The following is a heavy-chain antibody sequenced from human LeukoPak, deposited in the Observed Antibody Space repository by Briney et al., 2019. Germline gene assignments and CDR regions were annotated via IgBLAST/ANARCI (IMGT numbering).Heavy chain of an antibody. J-gene: IGHJ4*02. CDR3: ARDFTDIRGGGYFDN. Sequence: GGSLRLSCAASGFPFSSYAMHWLRQAPGKGLEWVAVIWFDGGKIYYADSVKGRFTISRDNSKNTVYLQMNSLRVEDTAVYHCARDFTDIRGGGYFDNWGQGTLVTVSS. D-gene: IGHD2-15*01. CDR1: GFPFSSYA. CDR2: IWFDGGKI. V-gene: IGHV3-33*01.